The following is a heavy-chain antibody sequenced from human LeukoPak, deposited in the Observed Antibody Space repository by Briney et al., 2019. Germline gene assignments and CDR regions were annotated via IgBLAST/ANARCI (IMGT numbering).Heavy chain of an antibody. Sequence: PGGSLRLSCAASGFTFSSYDMHWVRQAAGKGLEWVSTIGYTGDTHYPASVKGRFIISRENAKNSLYLQMNSLRAGDTAVYYCARAGRDYSDVFDIWGQGTMVTVSS. D-gene: IGHD4-17*01. V-gene: IGHV3-13*01. CDR2: IGYTGDT. J-gene: IGHJ3*02. CDR3: ARAGRDYSDVFDI. CDR1: GFTFSSYD.